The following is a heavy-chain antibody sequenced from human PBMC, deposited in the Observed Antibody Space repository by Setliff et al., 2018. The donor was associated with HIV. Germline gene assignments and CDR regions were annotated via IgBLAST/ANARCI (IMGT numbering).Heavy chain of an antibody. CDR1: GGTISSSDYY. CDR2: ISSSGSTV. D-gene: IGHD6-19*01. V-gene: IGHV3-11*01. Sequence: LSLTCTVSGGTISSSDYYWGWVRQAPGKGLEWVSYISSSGSTVYYADSAKGRFTISRDNAKKSLYLQMNSLRAEDTAVYYCARVGGYSSGWYEAFDIWGQGTMVTVSS. CDR3: ARVGGYSSGWYEAFDI. J-gene: IGHJ3*02.